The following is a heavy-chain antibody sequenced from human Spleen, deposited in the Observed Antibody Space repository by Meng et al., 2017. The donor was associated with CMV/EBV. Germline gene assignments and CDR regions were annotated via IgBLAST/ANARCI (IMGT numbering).Heavy chain of an antibody. D-gene: IGHD1-7*01. V-gene: IGHV1-18*01. J-gene: IGHJ4*02. Sequence: VQLVQPGAAVKKPGASVKVSCKASGYRFSDHGIIWVRQAPGQGLEWMGWISSHNGKTNFAQNLQGRVTITTDASTSTVYMELRSLRSDDTALYYCARGTTRVPYYFDYWGQGTLVTVSS. CDR2: ISSHNGKT. CDR3: ARGTTRVPYYFDY. CDR1: GYRFSDHG.